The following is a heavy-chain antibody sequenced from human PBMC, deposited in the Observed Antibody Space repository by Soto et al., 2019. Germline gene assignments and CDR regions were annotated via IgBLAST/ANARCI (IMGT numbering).Heavy chain of an antibody. CDR2: IYPGDSDT. Sequence: PGESLKISCKGSGYSFTSYWIGWVRQMPGKGLEWMGIIYPGDSDTRYSPSFQGQVTISADKSISTAYLQWSSLKASDTAMYYCARHALSHYYDSSGYYYWFDPWGQGTLVTVSS. J-gene: IGHJ5*02. V-gene: IGHV5-51*01. CDR1: GYSFTSYW. CDR3: ARHALSHYYDSSGYYYWFDP. D-gene: IGHD3-22*01.